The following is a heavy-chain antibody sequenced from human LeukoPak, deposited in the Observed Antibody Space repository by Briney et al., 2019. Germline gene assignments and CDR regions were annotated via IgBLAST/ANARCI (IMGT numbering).Heavy chain of an antibody. CDR1: GFTVSSNY. CDR3: ARECGSYTFDP. CDR2: IYSGGST. V-gene: IGHV3-53*01. D-gene: IGHD1-26*01. Sequence: GGSLRLSCAASGFTVSSNYMSCVRQAPGNGLEWVSVIYSGGSTCYADSVKGRFTISRDNSKNTLYLKMNRLRAEDTAGYYCARECGSYTFDPWGQGTMVTVSS. J-gene: IGHJ5*02.